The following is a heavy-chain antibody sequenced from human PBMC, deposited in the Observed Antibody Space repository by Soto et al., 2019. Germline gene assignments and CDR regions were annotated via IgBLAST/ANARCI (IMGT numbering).Heavy chain of an antibody. CDR1: GVSITTYY. V-gene: IGHV4-59*01. J-gene: IGHJ3*02. CDR3: VRWEATNNAFDM. D-gene: IGHD1-26*01. Sequence: SETLSLTCTVSGVSITTYYWNWIRQPPGKGLEWIGYTHYSGATSYNPSLKSRLATSVDTSKSQFSLKLSSVTAADTAIYYCVRWEATNNAFDMWGQGTMVT. CDR2: THYSGAT.